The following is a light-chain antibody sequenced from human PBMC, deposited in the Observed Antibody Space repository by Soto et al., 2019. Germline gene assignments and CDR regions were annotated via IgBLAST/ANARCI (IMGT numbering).Light chain of an antibody. CDR3: QQYVSSPLT. CDR2: GAS. J-gene: IGKJ4*01. CDR1: QSVSSNY. V-gene: IGKV3-20*01. Sequence: EIVLTQSPGTLSLSPGERAALSCRASQSVSSNYLAWYQQRPGQAPRLLIYGASSRATGIPDSFSGSGSGTDFTITISRLEPEDFAVYYCQQYVSSPLTFGGGTKVEIK.